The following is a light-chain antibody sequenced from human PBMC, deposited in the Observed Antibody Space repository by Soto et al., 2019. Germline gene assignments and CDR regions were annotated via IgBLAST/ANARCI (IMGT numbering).Light chain of an antibody. CDR1: QDISTY. CDR3: QQYNSLPYT. Sequence: DIQMTQSPSSLSASLGDRVTITCRASQDISTYLNWYQQKPGKAPNLLIYTVPNLETGVPSRFSGSVYGTVFTLTISAVQPEDIATYYCQQYNSLPYTFGQGTRLDIE. V-gene: IGKV1-33*01. CDR2: TVP. J-gene: IGKJ2*01.